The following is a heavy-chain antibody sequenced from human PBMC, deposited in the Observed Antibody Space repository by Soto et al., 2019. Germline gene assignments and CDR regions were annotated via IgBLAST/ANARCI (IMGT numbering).Heavy chain of an antibody. V-gene: IGHV4-4*07. CDR3: ARGVVVPAAILDYYYGMDV. Sequence: SETLSLTCTVSGGSISSYYWSWIRQPAGKGLEWIGRIYTSGSTNYNPSLKSRVTMSVDTSKNQFSLKLSSVTAADTAVYYCARGVVVPAAILDYYYGMDVWGQGTTVTVSS. J-gene: IGHJ6*02. CDR2: IYTSGST. D-gene: IGHD2-2*02. CDR1: GGSISSYY.